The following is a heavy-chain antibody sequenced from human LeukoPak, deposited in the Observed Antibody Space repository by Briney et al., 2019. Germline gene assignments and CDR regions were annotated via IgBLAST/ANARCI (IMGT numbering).Heavy chain of an antibody. CDR2: IYTSGST. CDR1: GGSISSYY. J-gene: IGHJ4*02. D-gene: IGHD3-22*01. V-gene: IGHV4-4*09. Sequence: PSETLSLTCTVSGGSISSYYWSWIRQPPGKGLEWIGYIYTSGSTNYNPSLKSRVTISVDTSKNQYSLKLSSVTAADTAVYYCARHHTYYYDSSGYSHIPHFDYWGQGTLVTVSS. CDR3: ARHHTYYYDSSGYSHIPHFDY.